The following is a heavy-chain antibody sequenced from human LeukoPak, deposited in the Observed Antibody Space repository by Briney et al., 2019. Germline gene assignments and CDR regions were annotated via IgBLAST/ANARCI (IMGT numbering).Heavy chain of an antibody. D-gene: IGHD4-17*01. CDR2: IYYSVST. J-gene: IGHJ4*02. Sequence: SETLSLTCTVSGGSISSSRYYWGWIRHPPGKGLEWIGSIYYSVSTYHNPSLKSQVTISVDTSKNQFSLKLRSVTGADTAVYYCARHVGSTVTSTDLGYWGQGTPAPVSS. CDR3: ARHVGSTVTSTDLGY. V-gene: IGHV4-39*01. CDR1: GGSISSSRYY.